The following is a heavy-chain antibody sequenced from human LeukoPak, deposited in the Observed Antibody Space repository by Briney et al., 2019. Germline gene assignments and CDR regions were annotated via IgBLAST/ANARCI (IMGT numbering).Heavy chain of an antibody. D-gene: IGHD1-26*01. CDR3: ANWGSYYLRGYFQH. CDR1: GFTFDDYA. Sequence: GRSLRLSCAASGFTFDDYAMHWVRQAPGKGLEWVSGISWNSGSIGYADSVKGRFTISRDNAKNSLYLQMNSLRAEDTALYYCANWGSYYLRGYFQHWGQGTLVTVSS. CDR2: ISWNSGSI. J-gene: IGHJ1*01. V-gene: IGHV3-9*01.